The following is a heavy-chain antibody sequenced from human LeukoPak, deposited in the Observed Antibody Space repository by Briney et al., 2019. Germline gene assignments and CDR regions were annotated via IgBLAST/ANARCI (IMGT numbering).Heavy chain of an antibody. V-gene: IGHV3-23*01. CDR1: GFXFSSYA. D-gene: IGHD3-10*01. Sequence: GGSLRLSCAASGFXFSSYAMSWVRQAPGKGLEWVSPISGSGGSTYYADSVKGRFTISRDNSKNTLYLQMNSLRAEDTAVYYCAKVVSITMVRGVIITDWYFDLWGRGTLVTVSS. CDR2: ISGSGGST. J-gene: IGHJ2*01. CDR3: AKVVSITMVRGVIITDWYFDL.